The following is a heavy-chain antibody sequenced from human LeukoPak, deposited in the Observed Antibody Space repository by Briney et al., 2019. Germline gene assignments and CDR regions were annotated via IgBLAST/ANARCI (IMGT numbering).Heavy chain of an antibody. CDR1: GFTFSSYA. CDR2: ISYDGSNK. Sequence: GGSLRLSCAASGFTFSSYAMHWVRQAPGKGLEWVAVISYDGSNKYYADSVKGRFTIPRDYSKNTLYLQMNSLRAEDTAVYYCAREEGLVLDYWGQGTLVTVSS. CDR3: AREEGLVLDY. V-gene: IGHV3-30-3*01. D-gene: IGHD2-8*02. J-gene: IGHJ4*02.